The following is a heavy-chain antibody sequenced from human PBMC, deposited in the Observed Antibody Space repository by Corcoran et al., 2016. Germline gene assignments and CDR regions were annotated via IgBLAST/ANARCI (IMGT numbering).Heavy chain of an antibody. J-gene: IGHJ5*02. CDR2: INPSGGST. V-gene: IGHV1-46*01. CDR1: GYTFTNYY. CDR3: ARSRDGSGGYYDSPHFGT. D-gene: IGHD3-10*01. Sequence: QVQLVQSGAEVKKPGASVKVSCRASGYTFTNYYMLWVRQAPGQGLEWMGIINPSGGSTSYAQKFQGRVTMTRDTSTSTVYMELSSLRSEDTAVYYCARSRDGSGGYYDSPHFGTWGQGTLVTGSS.